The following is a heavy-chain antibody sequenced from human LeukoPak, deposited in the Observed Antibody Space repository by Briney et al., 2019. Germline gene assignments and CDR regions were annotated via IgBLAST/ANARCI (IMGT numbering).Heavy chain of an antibody. CDR2: IDRSSTII. V-gene: IGHV3-48*01. J-gene: IGHJ4*02. CDR1: GFTFSSYA. D-gene: IGHD1-26*01. Sequence: GGSLRLSCAASGFTFSSYAMSWVRQAPGKGLEWVSYIDRSSTIIYYADSVKGRFTISRDNAKNSLYLQMNSLRAEDSAVYYCARDGNMGAEIDYWGQGILVTVSS. CDR3: ARDGNMGAEIDY.